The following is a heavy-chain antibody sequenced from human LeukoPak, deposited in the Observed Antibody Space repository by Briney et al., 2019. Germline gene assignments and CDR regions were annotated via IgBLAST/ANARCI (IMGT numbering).Heavy chain of an antibody. D-gene: IGHD3-16*01. J-gene: IGHJ6*02. Sequence: GGSLRLSCAASGFAVSNIYMNWVRQAPGKGLEWASVIFGGDSTYYADSVKGRFTISRDNSKNTVYLQMNSLRADDTAVYHCARGLGTYTTSWYHFYGMDFWGLGTTVTVS. V-gene: IGHV3-66*01. CDR2: IFGGDST. CDR3: ARGLGTYTTSWYHFYGMDF. CDR1: GFAVSNIY.